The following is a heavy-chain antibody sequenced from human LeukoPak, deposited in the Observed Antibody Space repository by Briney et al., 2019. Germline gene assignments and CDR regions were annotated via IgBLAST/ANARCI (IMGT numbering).Heavy chain of an antibody. Sequence: SGPTLVKPTQTLTLTCTFSGFSLSTSGVGVDWIRQPPGKALEWLALIYWDDDKRYSPSLKRRLTITKDTSKNQVVLTMTNMDPVDTATYYCAHRVLDGDSDYWGQGTLVTVSS. CDR2: IYWDDDK. CDR1: GFSLSTSGVG. J-gene: IGHJ4*02. V-gene: IGHV2-5*02. CDR3: AHRVLDGDSDY. D-gene: IGHD4-17*01.